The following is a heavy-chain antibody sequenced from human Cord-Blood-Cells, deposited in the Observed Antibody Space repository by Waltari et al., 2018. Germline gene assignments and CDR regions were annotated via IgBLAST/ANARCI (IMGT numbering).Heavy chain of an antibody. CDR3: ARAPVDY. J-gene: IGHJ4*02. CDR1: VYCLPSYD. CDR2: MNPNSGNT. V-gene: IGHV1-8*01. Sequence: QVQLVQSGAEVEKRGAAVKFSCQASVYCLPSYDLNWVRQATGQGLEWMGWMNPNSGNTGYAQKFQARGTMTRNTSISTAYMELSSLRSEDTAVYYCARAPVDYGGQGTLVTVSS.